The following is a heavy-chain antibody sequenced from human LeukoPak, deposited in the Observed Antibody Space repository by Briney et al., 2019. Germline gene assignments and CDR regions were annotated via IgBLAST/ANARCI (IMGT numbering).Heavy chain of an antibody. J-gene: IGHJ4*02. V-gene: IGHV1-2*06. D-gene: IGHD6-19*01. CDR1: GYIFTDYY. CDR3: ARDQQWLDPARHDFDY. CDR2: INPNNGGT. Sequence: ASVKVSCKASGYIFTDYYMHWVRQAPGQGLEWMGRINPNNGGTYYSQKFQGRVTMTRDTSITTAYMELSRLRSDDTAVYYCARDQQWLDPARHDFDYWGQGTLVTVSS.